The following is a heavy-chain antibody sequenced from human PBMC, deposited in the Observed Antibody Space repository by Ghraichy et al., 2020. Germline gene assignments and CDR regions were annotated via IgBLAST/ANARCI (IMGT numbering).Heavy chain of an antibody. D-gene: IGHD7-27*01. J-gene: IGHJ3*02. CDR1: GYTLTDYY. CDR2: MNPDIDGT. Sequence: ASVKVSCKASGYTLTDYYIHWVRQAPGQGLEWMGWMNPDIDGTNYTQRFQGRVTMTSDTSISTAYMELRRLRSDDTAVYYCARDSDLGAFDIWGQGTMVTVSS. V-gene: IGHV1-2*02. CDR3: ARDSDLGAFDI.